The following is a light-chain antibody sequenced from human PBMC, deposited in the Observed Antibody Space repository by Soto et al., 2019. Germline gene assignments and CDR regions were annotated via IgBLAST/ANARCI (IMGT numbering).Light chain of an antibody. CDR1: QSVSST. J-gene: IGKJ5*01. CDR3: QQYNNWLLT. CDR2: DAS. V-gene: IGKV3D-15*01. Sequence: ETVLTPSPATLSVSPGERATLSCRASQSVSSTLAWYQQKPGQAPRLLISDASNRAADIPDRFSGGGSGTDFTLTISSLQAEDFAVYYCQQYNNWLLTFGQGTRLEIK.